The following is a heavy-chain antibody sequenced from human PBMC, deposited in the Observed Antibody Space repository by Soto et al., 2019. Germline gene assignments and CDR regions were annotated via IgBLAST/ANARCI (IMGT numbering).Heavy chain of an antibody. J-gene: IGHJ3*02. V-gene: IGHV3-13*01. Sequence: EVQLVESGGGLVQPGGSLRLSCAASGFTFSSYDMHWVRQATGKGLEWVSAIGTAGDTYYPGSVKGRFTISRENAKNSLYLQMNSLRAGDTAVYYCARGRLRITMVRGVITDDAFDIWGQGTMVTVSS. CDR3: ARGRLRITMVRGVITDDAFDI. CDR2: IGTAGDT. D-gene: IGHD3-10*01. CDR1: GFTFSSYD.